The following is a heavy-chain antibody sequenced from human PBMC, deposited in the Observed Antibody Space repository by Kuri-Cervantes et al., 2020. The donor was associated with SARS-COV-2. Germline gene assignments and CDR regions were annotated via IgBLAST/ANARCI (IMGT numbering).Heavy chain of an antibody. D-gene: IGHD2-2*01. CDR3: ARDGVVVVPAAIGVGALPFGPALYYYYYMDV. J-gene: IGHJ6*03. CDR2: ISAYNGNT. CDR1: GYTFTSYG. V-gene: IGHV1-18*01. Sequence: ASVKVSCKASGYTFTSYGISWVRQAPGQGLEWMGWISAYNGNTNYAQKLQGRVTMTTGTSTSTAYMELRSLRSDDTAVYYCARDGVVVVPAAIGVGALPFGPALYYYYYMDVWGKGTTVTVSS.